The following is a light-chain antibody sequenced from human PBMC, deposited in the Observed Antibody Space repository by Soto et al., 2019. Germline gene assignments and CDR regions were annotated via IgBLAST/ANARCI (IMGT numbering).Light chain of an antibody. CDR2: EVS. Sequence: QSVLTQPPSASGSPGQSVTISCTGTSSDVGGSNFVSWYQQHPGKAPKLMIYEVSKRPSGVPDRFSGSKSGNTASLTVSGLQAEDEADYYCQSYDSNSRVLFGGGTQLTVL. J-gene: IGLJ2*01. CDR1: SSDVGGSNF. V-gene: IGLV2-8*01. CDR3: QSYDSNSRVL.